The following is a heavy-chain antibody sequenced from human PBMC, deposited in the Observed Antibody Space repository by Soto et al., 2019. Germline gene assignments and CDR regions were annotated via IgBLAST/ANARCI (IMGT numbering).Heavy chain of an antibody. D-gene: IGHD4-17*01. CDR1: GGTFSSYT. V-gene: IGHV1-69*02. Sequence: QVQLVQSGAEVKKPGSSVKVSCKASGGTFSSYTISWVRQAPGQRLEWMGRIIPILGIANYAQKFQGRVTITADKSTSTAYMELSSLRSEDTAVYYCARVAYGGVDYWGQGTLVTVSS. CDR2: IIPILGIA. CDR3: ARVAYGGVDY. J-gene: IGHJ4*02.